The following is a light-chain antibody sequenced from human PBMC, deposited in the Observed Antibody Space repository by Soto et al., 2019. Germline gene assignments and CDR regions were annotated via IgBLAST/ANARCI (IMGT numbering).Light chain of an antibody. V-gene: IGKV3-15*01. J-gene: IGKJ1*01. CDR2: GAS. CDR3: QQYNNWPLT. Sequence: EIVMTHSPATLSVSPGERATLSCRASQSVSRNLAWYQQKPGQAPRLLIYGASTRATGIPARFSGSGSGTEFTLTISSLQSEDFAVYYCQQYNNWPLTFGQGTKVDIK. CDR1: QSVSRN.